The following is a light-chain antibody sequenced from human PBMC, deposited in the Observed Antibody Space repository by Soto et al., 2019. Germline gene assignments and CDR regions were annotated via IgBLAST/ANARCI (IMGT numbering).Light chain of an antibody. J-gene: IGKJ1*01. CDR2: DAS. V-gene: IGKV1-5*01. Sequence: DNPLTQSPSSLSASVGDRVTITCRARHSINDWLAWYQQKPGKAPKLLIYDASSLESGVPSRFSGGGSGTEFSLIINGLQPDDFATYYCQQYKSYWTFGQGTKVDIK. CDR3: QQYKSYWT. CDR1: HSINDW.